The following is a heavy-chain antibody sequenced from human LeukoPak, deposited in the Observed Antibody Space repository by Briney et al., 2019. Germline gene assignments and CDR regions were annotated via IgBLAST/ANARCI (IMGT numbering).Heavy chain of an antibody. CDR3: ARRPPIYDSSGYSGDY. Sequence: GASVKVSCKASGYTFTGYYMHWVRQAPGQGLKWMGRINPNSGGTNYAQKFQGRVTMTRDTSISTAYMELSRLRSDDTAVYYCARRPPIYDSSGYSGDYWGQGTLVTVSS. CDR2: INPNSGGT. D-gene: IGHD3-22*01. V-gene: IGHV1-2*06. J-gene: IGHJ4*02. CDR1: GYTFTGYY.